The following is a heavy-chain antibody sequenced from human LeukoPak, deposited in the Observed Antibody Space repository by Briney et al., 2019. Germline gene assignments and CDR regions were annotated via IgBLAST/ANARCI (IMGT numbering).Heavy chain of an antibody. CDR1: GYTFSDYW. V-gene: IGHV5-51*01. D-gene: IGHD3-9*01. CDR3: ARRVLIGSDWYDS. J-gene: IGHJ5*01. Sequence: GEPLKISCKGSGYTFSDYWIGWVRQTPGKGLEWMGIIYPADSDIRYSPSFQGQVIISADKSINTAYLQWTTLQASDTAAYYCARRVLIGSDWYDSWGQGTLVTASS. CDR2: IYPADSDI.